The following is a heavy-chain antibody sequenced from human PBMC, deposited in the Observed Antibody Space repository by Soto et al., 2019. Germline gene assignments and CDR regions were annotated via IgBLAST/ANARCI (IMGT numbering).Heavy chain of an antibody. CDR1: GGSISSGDYY. CDR2: IYYSGST. CDR3: ASGTYYYDSSGYTPRANDY. J-gene: IGHJ4*02. V-gene: IGHV4-30-4*01. D-gene: IGHD3-22*01. Sequence: QVQLQESGPGLVKPSQTLSLTCTVSGGSISSGDYYWSWIRQPPGKGLEWIGYIYYSGSTYYNPSLKSRVTIPVDTSKTQFSLKLSSVTAADTAVYYCASGTYYYDSSGYTPRANDYWGQGTLVTVSS.